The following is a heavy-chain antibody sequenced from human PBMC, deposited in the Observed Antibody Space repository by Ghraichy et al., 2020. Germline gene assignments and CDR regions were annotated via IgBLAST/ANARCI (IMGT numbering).Heavy chain of an antibody. CDR2: ISGSGAGT. Sequence: GESLNISCAASGFTFSSYAMSWVRQAPGKGLEWVSAISGSGAGTYYADSVKGRFTISRDNSKKMLYLQMNSLRVEDTAVYYCAAKAAGYGFDYWGQGTLVPVSS. CDR1: GFTFSSYA. V-gene: IGHV3-23*01. CDR3: AAKAAGYGFDY. J-gene: IGHJ4*02. D-gene: IGHD6-25*01.